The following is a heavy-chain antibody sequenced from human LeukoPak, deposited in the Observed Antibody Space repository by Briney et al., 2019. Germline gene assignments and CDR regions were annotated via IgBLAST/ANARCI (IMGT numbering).Heavy chain of an antibody. CDR3: ARLKYCTNGVCYAGFDY. CDR2: IIPIFGTA. J-gene: IGHJ4*02. D-gene: IGHD2-8*01. Sequence: ASVKVSCKASGGTFSSYGISWVRQAPGQGLEWMGEIIPIFGTANYAQKFQGRVTITADESTSTAYMELSSLRSEDTAVYYCARLKYCTNGVCYAGFDYWGQGTLVTVSS. V-gene: IGHV1-69*13. CDR1: GGTFSSYG.